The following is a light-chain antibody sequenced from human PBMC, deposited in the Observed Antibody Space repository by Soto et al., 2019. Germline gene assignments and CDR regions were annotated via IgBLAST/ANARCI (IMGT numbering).Light chain of an antibody. J-gene: IGKJ1*01. V-gene: IGKV1-5*03. Sequence: DIQMTQSPSTLSASVGDRVTITCRASQSISSWLAWYQQNPGKAPKLLIYKASTLKSGVPSRFSGSGSGTEFTLTISSLQPDDFATYYCQHYNSYSETFSQGTKVDI. CDR2: KAS. CDR1: QSISSW. CDR3: QHYNSYSET.